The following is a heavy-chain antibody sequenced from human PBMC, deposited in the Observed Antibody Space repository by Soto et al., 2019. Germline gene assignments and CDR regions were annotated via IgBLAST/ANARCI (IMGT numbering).Heavy chain of an antibody. CDR2: INAGNGNT. Sequence: QVQLVQSGAEVKKPGASVKVSCKASGYTFASYAMHWVRQAPGQRLEWMGWINAGNGNTKYSQKFQGRVTITRDTSASTAYMELSSLRSEDTAVYYCARDQRVLRFFEWLLIYWGQGTLVTVSS. V-gene: IGHV1-3*01. D-gene: IGHD3-3*01. J-gene: IGHJ4*02. CDR1: GYTFASYA. CDR3: ARDQRVLRFFEWLLIY.